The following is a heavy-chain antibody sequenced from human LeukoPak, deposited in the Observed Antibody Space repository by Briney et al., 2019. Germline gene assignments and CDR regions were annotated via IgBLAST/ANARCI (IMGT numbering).Heavy chain of an antibody. CDR2: VNPKSGGT. CDR1: GYTFTDYY. Sequence: ASVKVSCKASGYTFTDYYIHWVRQARGQGPEWMGWVNPKSGGTDYAQKFQGWVTMTRDTSISTAYVELTRLMSDDTAVYYCAREVGGSGTYHFDYWGQGALVTVSS. J-gene: IGHJ4*02. CDR3: AREVGGSGTYHFDY. V-gene: IGHV1-2*04. D-gene: IGHD3-10*01.